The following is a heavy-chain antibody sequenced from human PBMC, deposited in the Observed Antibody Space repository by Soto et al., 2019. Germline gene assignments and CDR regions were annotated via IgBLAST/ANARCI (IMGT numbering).Heavy chain of an antibody. V-gene: IGHV4-30-4*01. D-gene: IGHD3-10*01. CDR1: GDSINSGDYY. J-gene: IGHJ6*02. CDR2: SFYSGIT. Sequence: QVQLQESGPRLVKPLQTLSLTCTVSGDSINSGDYYWSWIRQPPGRGLEWVGYSFYSGITDYNPSLKSRMTISMDTSKNQFSLRLNSVTAADTAVYFCARWSGVGVAGMDVWGQGTTVSVSS. CDR3: ARWSGVGVAGMDV.